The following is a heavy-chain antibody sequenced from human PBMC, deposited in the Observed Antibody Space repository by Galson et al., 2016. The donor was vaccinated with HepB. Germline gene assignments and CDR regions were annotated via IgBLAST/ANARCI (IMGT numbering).Heavy chain of an antibody. Sequence: SETLSPTCTVSGGSIRSSSTYYWGWVRQSPGKGLEWIGSIYYTGSTYYNSSLKSRVTLSLDTSKNEFCLRLTSVTAADTCVYYSLAGTGGWFDPWGQGTLVTVSS. CDR2: IYYTGST. CDR3: LAGTGGWFDP. CDR1: GGSIRSSSTYY. J-gene: IGHJ5*02. V-gene: IGHV4-39*07. D-gene: IGHD1-1*01.